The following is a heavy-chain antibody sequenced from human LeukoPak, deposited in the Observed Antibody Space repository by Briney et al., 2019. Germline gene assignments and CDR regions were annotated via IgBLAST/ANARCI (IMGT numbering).Heavy chain of an antibody. CDR1: GFTVSSNY. Sequence: TGGSLRLSCAASGFTVSSNYMSWVRQAPGKGLEWVSVIYSGGSTYYADSVKGRFTISRDNSKNTLYLQMNSLRAEDTAVYYCARDFWSRDAFDIWGQGTMVTVSS. V-gene: IGHV3-66*01. CDR2: IYSGGST. J-gene: IGHJ3*02. CDR3: ARDFWSRDAFDI. D-gene: IGHD2-8*02.